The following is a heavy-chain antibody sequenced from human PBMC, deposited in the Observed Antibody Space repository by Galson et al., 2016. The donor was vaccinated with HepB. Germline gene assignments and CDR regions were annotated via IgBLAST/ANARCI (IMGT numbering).Heavy chain of an antibody. Sequence: SLRLSCAASGFTFRNAWINWVRQAPGKGLEWVGRIKSQNEGGTRDYAAPVKGRFTISRDESRKTVFLQMNSLKIEDTGVYYCTTEVLLDIEVLGHFDHWGQGTLVSVSS. CDR3: TTEVLLDIEVLGHFDH. D-gene: IGHD2-2*03. CDR1: GFTFRNAW. J-gene: IGHJ4*02. V-gene: IGHV3-15*01. CDR2: IKSQNEGGTR.